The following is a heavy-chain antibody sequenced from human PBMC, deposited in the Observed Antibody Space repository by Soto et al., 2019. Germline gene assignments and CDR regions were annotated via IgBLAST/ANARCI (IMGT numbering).Heavy chain of an antibody. D-gene: IGHD3-16*01. CDR1: GGSISSGDYY. CDR3: ARDLGSYEPLFYY. V-gene: IGHV4-30-4*01. CDR2: IYYSGST. Sequence: QVQLQESGPGLVKPSQTLSLTCTVSGGSISSGDYYWSWIRQPPGKGLEWIGYIYYSGSTYYNPSLKSRVTISVDTSKNQFPRKRSSVTAADTAVYYCARDLGSYEPLFYYWGQGTLVPVSS. J-gene: IGHJ4*02.